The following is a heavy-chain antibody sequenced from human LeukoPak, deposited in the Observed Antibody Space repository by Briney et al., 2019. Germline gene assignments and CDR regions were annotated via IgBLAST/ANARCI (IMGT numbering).Heavy chain of an antibody. CDR2: IYTSGST. J-gene: IGHJ6*03. CDR1: GGSISSGSYY. Sequence: SEALSLTCTVSGGSISSGSYYWSWIRQPAGKGLEWIGRIYTSGSTNYNPSLKSRVTISVDTSKNQFSLKLSSVTAADTAVYYCARGRSSMVRGYYYYYMDVWGKGTTVTISS. CDR3: ARGRSSMVRGYYYYYMDV. V-gene: IGHV4-61*02. D-gene: IGHD3-10*01.